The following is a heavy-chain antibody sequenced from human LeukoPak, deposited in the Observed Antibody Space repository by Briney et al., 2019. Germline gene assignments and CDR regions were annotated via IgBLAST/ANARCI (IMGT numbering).Heavy chain of an antibody. V-gene: IGHV4-59*01. CDR3: ARHPYPGIYFDL. J-gene: IGHJ2*01. Sequence: PSETLSLTCTVSGASSSDCYYSWIRQPPGKGLKWLGYIYYSGNTNYNPSLASRITISVDTSKNHFSLRLSSVTAADTAVYYCARHPYPGIYFDLWGRGNLVTVSS. CDR2: IYYSGNT. CDR1: GASSSDCY.